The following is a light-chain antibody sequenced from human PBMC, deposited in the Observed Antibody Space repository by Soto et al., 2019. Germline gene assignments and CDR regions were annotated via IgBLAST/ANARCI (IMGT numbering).Light chain of an antibody. J-gene: IGKJ5*01. CDR1: QSVSSY. V-gene: IGKV3-11*01. Sequence: EIVFTQCPATLSLSPGERATLSCRASQSVSSYLAWYQQRPGQAPRLLIYDASNSATGNPARFSGSGSGTDFTLTISSLEPEDFAVYYCQQRSSWITFGQGTRLEIK. CDR3: QQRSSWIT. CDR2: DAS.